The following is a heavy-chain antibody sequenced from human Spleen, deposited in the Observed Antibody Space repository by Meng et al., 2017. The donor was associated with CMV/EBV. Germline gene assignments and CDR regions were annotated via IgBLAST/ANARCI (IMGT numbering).Heavy chain of an antibody. Sequence: GESLKISCAASGFTFSSYSMNWVRQAPGKGLEWVSSISSSSSYIYYADSVKGRFTISRDNAKNSLYLQMNSLRAEDTAVYYCASESAYCTSTSCWGYFDYWGQGTLVTVSS. CDR1: GFTFSSYS. CDR3: ASESAYCTSTSCWGYFDY. V-gene: IGHV3-21*01. J-gene: IGHJ4*02. CDR2: ISSSSSYI. D-gene: IGHD2-2*01.